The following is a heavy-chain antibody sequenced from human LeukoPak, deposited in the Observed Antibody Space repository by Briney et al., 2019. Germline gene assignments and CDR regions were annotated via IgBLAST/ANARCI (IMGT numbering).Heavy chain of an antibody. J-gene: IGHJ3*02. CDR3: ARSAPTFKDALDI. Sequence: ASVKVSCKASGYTFTNCAMNWVRQAPGQGLEWMGWINTNTGNPTYVQGFTGRFVFSLDTSVSTAYMQISSLKAEDTAVYYCARSAPTFKDALDIWGQGTMVTVSS. V-gene: IGHV7-4-1*02. CDR1: GYTFTNCA. CDR2: INTNTGNP.